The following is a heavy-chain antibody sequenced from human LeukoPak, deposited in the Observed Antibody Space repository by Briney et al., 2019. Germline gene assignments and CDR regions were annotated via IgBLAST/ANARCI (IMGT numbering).Heavy chain of an antibody. CDR3: ASLYDIVGTTVDY. J-gene: IGHJ4*02. Sequence: ASVKVSCKASGYTFTNYYIHWVRQAPGQGLEWMGRIDPNTGGTKSAKNFQGRVTMTRDTSISTAYMALSGLRSDDTAVYYCASLYDIVGTTVDYWGQGTLVTVSS. D-gene: IGHD1-26*01. CDR2: IDPNTGGT. V-gene: IGHV1-2*06. CDR1: GYTFTNYY.